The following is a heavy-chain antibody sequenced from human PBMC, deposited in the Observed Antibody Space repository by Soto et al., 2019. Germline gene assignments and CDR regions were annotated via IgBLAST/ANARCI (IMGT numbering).Heavy chain of an antibody. Sequence: QLQLQESGPGLVKPSETLSLTCTVSGGSISSSSYYWGWIRQPPGKGLEWIGSIYYSGSTYYNPSLMSRVTISVDTSKNQFSLKLSSVTAADTAVYYCARPAYCGGDCYRAEYFQHWGQGTLVTVSS. CDR2: IYYSGST. J-gene: IGHJ1*01. CDR3: ARPAYCGGDCYRAEYFQH. CDR1: GGSISSSSYY. D-gene: IGHD2-21*02. V-gene: IGHV4-39*01.